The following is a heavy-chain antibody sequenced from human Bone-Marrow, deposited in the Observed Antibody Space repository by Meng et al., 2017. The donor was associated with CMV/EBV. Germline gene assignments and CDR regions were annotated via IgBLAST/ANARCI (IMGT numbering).Heavy chain of an antibody. CDR3: ATFPLGATAASYYFDY. Sequence: ASVKVSCKASGYTFNRYGFSWVRQAPGQGLEYMGWISAYNGNTKYAQKFQGRVTMTEDTSTDTAYMELSSLRSEDTAVYYCATFPLGATAASYYFDYWGQGTLVTVSS. D-gene: IGHD1-26*01. CDR2: ISAYNGNT. J-gene: IGHJ4*02. CDR1: GYTFNRYG. V-gene: IGHV1-18*01.